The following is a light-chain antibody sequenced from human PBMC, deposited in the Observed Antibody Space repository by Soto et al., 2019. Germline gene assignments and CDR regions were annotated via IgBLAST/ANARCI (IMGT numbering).Light chain of an antibody. CDR1: QSLRGNY. J-gene: IGKJ5*01. Sequence: EIVLTQSPGSLSLSPGERATLSCRTSQSLRGNYLAWYQQEPGQAPRLLIYDAYSRATGIPDRFSGSGSGTDFTLTISRVEPEDVGVYFCQQYGTSAPITFGQGTRLEIE. CDR3: QQYGTSAPIT. V-gene: IGKV3-20*01. CDR2: DAY.